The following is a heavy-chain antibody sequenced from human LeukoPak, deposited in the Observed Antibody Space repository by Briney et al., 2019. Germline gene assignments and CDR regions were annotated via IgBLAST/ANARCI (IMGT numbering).Heavy chain of an antibody. Sequence: PSETLSLTCTVSGGSISTSNYYWGWIRQPPGKGLEWIGNIYYSGSTYYNPSLKSRVTISVDTSKNQFSLKLSSVTAADTAVYYCARSDGYGLVGIWGQGTMVTVSS. CDR1: GGSISTSNYY. CDR2: IYYSGST. D-gene: IGHD3-10*01. CDR3: ARSDGYGLVGI. J-gene: IGHJ3*02. V-gene: IGHV4-39*07.